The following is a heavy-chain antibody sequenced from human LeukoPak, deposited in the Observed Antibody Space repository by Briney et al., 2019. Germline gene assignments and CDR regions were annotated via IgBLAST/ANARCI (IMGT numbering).Heavy chain of an antibody. V-gene: IGHV4-59*01. Sequence: SETLSLTCTVSGGSISPYHWSWIRQPPGKGLEWIGYIYYSGSTNYNPSLKSRVTISLDTSKNQFSLKLSSVTAADTAVYYCAGHYYPPFWGGCCYNFCRRGPGTPVTGS. J-gene: IGHJ4*01. CDR2: IYYSGST. CDR1: GGSISPYH. D-gene: IGHD2-15*01. CDR3: AGHYYPPFWGGCCYNFCR.